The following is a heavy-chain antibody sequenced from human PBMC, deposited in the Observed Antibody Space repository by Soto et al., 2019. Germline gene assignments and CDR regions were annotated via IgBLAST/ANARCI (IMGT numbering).Heavy chain of an antibody. CDR3: ARDLRPGLIVPTKSGFDP. D-gene: IGHD2-21*01. J-gene: IGHJ5*02. CDR2: TSIGGNT. CDR1: GFPFNTYA. Sequence: GGSLRLSCEASGFPFNTYALAWFRQVPGMGLEWVSTTSIGGNTDLAESVRGRFTVSRDNSKSTLYLQMTNLRVEDAAIYFCARDLRPGLIVPTKSGFDPWGQGTRVTVSS. V-gene: IGHV3-23*01.